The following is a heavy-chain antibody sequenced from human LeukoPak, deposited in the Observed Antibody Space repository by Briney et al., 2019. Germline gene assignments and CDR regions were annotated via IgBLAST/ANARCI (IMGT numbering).Heavy chain of an antibody. J-gene: IGHJ4*02. V-gene: IGHV3-74*01. CDR1: GFTLRTYC. Sequence: GGSLRLSRAVSGFTLRTYCMHWVRQGPGKGLEWVSRISTDGGNTTYADSVKGRFTISRDNAKNTVYLQMSSLRVEDTAVYYCTNGTVTGQISAFDYGGQGSLVTVST. CDR3: TNGTVTGQISAFDY. CDR2: ISTDGGNT. D-gene: IGHD6-19*01.